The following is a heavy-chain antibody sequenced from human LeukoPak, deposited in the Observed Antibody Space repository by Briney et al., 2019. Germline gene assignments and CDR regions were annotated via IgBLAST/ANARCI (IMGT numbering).Heavy chain of an antibody. CDR2: IYHSGST. V-gene: IGHV4-4*02. CDR3: ARALAGATGRFDY. D-gene: IGHD1-26*01. CDR1: GGSISSNNW. J-gene: IGHJ4*02. Sequence: SETLSLTCAVSGGSISSNNWWSWVRQPPGKGLEWIGEIYHSGSTNFNPSLKSRVTISIDKSKNQFSLRLSSVTAADTAVYYCARALAGATGRFDYWGQGTLVTVSS.